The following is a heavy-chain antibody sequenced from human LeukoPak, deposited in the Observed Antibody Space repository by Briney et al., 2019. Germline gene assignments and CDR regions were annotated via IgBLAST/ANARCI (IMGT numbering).Heavy chain of an antibody. V-gene: IGHV3-23*01. D-gene: IGHD6-19*01. CDR2: IGGSGNNI. CDR1: GFTLSSYA. CDR3: AKSPQWHYDY. J-gene: IGHJ4*02. Sequence: GGSLRLSCAASGFTLSSYAMAWVRQAPGKGLEWVSGIGGSGNNIHYADSVQGRFTISRDNSKNTFLQMNSLRAEDTAVYYCAKSPQWHYDYWGRGTLVTVSS.